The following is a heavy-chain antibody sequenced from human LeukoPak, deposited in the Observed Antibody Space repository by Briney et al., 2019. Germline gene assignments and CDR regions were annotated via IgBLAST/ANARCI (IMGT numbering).Heavy chain of an antibody. Sequence: PGGSPRLSCAASGFTFRNYWMHWVRQGPGGGLEWVSRLRTDGDKRSYAASVRDRFTISRDNAKNMLYLQMNSLRVEDTAVYYCVRDHYGTNSLDYWGQGTPVTVSS. CDR2: LRTDGDKR. CDR3: VRDHYGTNSLDY. V-gene: IGHV3-74*01. CDR1: GFTFRNYW. D-gene: IGHD4/OR15-4a*01. J-gene: IGHJ4*02.